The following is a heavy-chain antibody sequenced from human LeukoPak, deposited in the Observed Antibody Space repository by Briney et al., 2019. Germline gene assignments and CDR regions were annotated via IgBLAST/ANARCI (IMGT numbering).Heavy chain of an antibody. CDR1: GGSISSGDYY. J-gene: IGHJ6*04. D-gene: IGHD3-3*01. Sequence: SQTLSLTCTVSGGSISSGDYYWSWIRQPPGKGLEWIGYIYYSGSTYYNPSLKSRVTISVDTSKNQFYLKLGSVTAADTAVYYCAREHDFWSGLGMDVWGKGTTVTVSS. CDR3: AREHDFWSGLGMDV. V-gene: IGHV4-30-4*08. CDR2: IYYSGST.